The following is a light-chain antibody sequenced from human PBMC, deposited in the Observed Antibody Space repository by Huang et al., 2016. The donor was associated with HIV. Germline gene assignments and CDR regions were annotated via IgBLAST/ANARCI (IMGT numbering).Light chain of an antibody. CDR2: DAS. CDR3: QQRDNWLT. J-gene: IGKJ4*01. V-gene: IGKV3-11*01. CDR1: QSVSSY. Sequence: EVVLTQSPATLSLFPGERATLSCRASQSVSSYLAWYQQRPGQAPRLLIYDASNRGTGIPTRFIGSGSGTDFTLTISSLEPEDFAVYYCQQRDNWLTFGGGTKVEI.